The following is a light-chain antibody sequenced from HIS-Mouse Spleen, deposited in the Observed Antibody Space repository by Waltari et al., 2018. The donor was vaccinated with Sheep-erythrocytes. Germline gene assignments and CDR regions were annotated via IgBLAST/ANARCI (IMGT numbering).Light chain of an antibody. CDR1: SSYVGGSNL. V-gene: IGLV2-14*03. J-gene: IGLJ3*02. CDR3: SSYTSSSTWV. Sequence: QSALTQPASVSGSPGQSITIPCTGTSSYVGGSNLVSWYQQHPGKAPKLMIYDVSNRPSGVSNRFSGSKSGNTASLTISGLQAEDEADYYCSSYTSSSTWVFGGGTKLTVL. CDR2: DVS.